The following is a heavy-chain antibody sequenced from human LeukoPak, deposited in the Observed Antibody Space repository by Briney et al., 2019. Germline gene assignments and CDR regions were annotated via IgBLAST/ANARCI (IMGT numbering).Heavy chain of an antibody. CDR2: INQSGST. Sequence: PSETLSLTCDVHCGSFSDNYWTWIRQPPGKGLEWIGEINQSGSTNYNPSLKSRVSISVDTSKNQFSLRLHSVTAADAAVYYCARGSTWFDPWGQGTLVTASS. CDR3: ARGSTWFDP. J-gene: IGHJ5*02. CDR1: CGSFSDNY. V-gene: IGHV4-34*01.